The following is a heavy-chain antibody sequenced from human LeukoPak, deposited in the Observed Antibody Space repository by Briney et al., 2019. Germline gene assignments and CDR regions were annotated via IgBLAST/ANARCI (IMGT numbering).Heavy chain of an antibody. J-gene: IGHJ4*02. CDR2: VSGSGAIA. D-gene: IGHD6-13*01. V-gene: IGHV3-23*01. CDR3: ATTGYSSRNY. Sequence: GGSLRLSCAASGFTFNNYAMSWVRQAPGKGLEWVSTVSGSGAIAYYTDSDKGRFTISRDNSKNTLYLQMNSLRAEDTAVYYCATTGYSSRNYWGQGTLVTVSS. CDR1: GFTFNNYA.